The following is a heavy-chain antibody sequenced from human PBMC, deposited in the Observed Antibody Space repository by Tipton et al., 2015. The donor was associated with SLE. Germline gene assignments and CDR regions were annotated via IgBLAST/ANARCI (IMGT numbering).Heavy chain of an antibody. CDR3: ARIFIGDPFGRSFDY. CDR2: INHSGST. J-gene: IGHJ4*02. D-gene: IGHD2-21*01. Sequence: TLSLTCAVYGGYFSGYYWSWIRQPPGKGLEWIGEINHSGSTNYNPSLKSRVTISEDTSKNQFPLKLSSVTAADSAVYYCARIFIGDPFGRSFDYWGQGTLVTVSS. CDR1: GGYFSGYY. V-gene: IGHV4-34*01.